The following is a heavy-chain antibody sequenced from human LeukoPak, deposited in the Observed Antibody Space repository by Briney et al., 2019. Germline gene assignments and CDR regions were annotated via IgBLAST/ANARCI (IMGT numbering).Heavy chain of an antibody. Sequence: ASVKVSCKVSGYTLTELSMHWVRQAPGKGLEWMGGFDPEDGETIYAQKFQGRVTIIADKFTSTAYMELSSLRSEDTAMYYCARDQKVGATPYFGMDVWGQGTTVTVSS. CDR3: ARDQKVGATPYFGMDV. J-gene: IGHJ6*02. D-gene: IGHD1-26*01. CDR2: FDPEDGET. CDR1: GYTLTELS. V-gene: IGHV1-24*01.